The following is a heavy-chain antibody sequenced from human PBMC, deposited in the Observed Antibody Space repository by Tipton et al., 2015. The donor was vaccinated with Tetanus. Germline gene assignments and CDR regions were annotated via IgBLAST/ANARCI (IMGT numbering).Heavy chain of an antibody. CDR1: GVNLDYYG. D-gene: IGHD2-2*01. CDR2: INWNGDNR. CDR3: ATAYASGGS. Sequence: QLVQSGGGLVQPGRPLRLSCAASGVNLDYYGMSWVRQGPGKGLVWVSGINWNGDNRDYVDSVKGRFTISRDNANTFLYLQMTSLRPEDTAFYYCATAYASGGSWRPGTLVTVSS. J-gene: IGHJ5*01. V-gene: IGHV3-20*04.